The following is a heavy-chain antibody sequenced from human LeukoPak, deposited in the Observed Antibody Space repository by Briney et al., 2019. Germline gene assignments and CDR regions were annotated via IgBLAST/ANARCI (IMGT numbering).Heavy chain of an antibody. V-gene: IGHV3-21*01. CDR1: GFTFSSYS. D-gene: IGHD3-22*01. Sequence: PGGSLRLSCAATGFTFSSYSMNWVRQAPGKGLEWVSPISSSSSYIYYADSVKGRFTISRDNAKNSLYLQMNSLRAEDTAVYYCARDPGRSRHYYDSSGYPDYWGQGTLVTVSS. J-gene: IGHJ4*02. CDR3: ARDPGRSRHYYDSSGYPDY. CDR2: ISSSSSYI.